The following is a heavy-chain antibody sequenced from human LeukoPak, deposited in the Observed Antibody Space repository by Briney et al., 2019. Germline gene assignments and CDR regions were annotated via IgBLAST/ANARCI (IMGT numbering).Heavy chain of an antibody. D-gene: IGHD5-12*01. CDR3: ARAIRVDIVATYLDYYYYMDV. V-gene: IGHV1-69*06. CDR2: IIPIFGTA. CDR1: GGTFSSYA. J-gene: IGHJ6*03. Sequence: SVKVSCKASGGTFSSYAISWVRQAPGQGLEWMGGIIPIFGTANYAQKFQGRVTITADKSTSTAYMELSSLRSEDTAVYYCARAIRVDIVATYLDYYYYMDVWGKGTTVTVSS.